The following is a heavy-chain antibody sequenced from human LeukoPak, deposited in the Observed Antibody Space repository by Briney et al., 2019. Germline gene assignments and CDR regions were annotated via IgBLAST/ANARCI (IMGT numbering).Heavy chain of an antibody. CDR3: AREYSYGRLDY. CDR2: IYYSGST. CDR1: GGSISSYY. Sequence: PSETLSLTCTVSGGSISSYYWSWIRQPAGKGLEWIGYIYYSGSTNYNPSLKSRVTISVDTSKNQFSLKLSSVTAADTAVYYCAREYSYGRLDYWGQGTLVTVSS. J-gene: IGHJ4*02. D-gene: IGHD5-18*01. V-gene: IGHV4-59*01.